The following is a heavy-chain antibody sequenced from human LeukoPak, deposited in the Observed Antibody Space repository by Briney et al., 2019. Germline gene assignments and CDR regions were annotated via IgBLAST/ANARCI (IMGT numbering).Heavy chain of an antibody. J-gene: IGHJ4*02. D-gene: IGHD6-13*01. V-gene: IGHV3-23*01. CDR1: GFTFSSYA. CDR3: AKSPPRGSSWFFDY. CDR2: ISGSGGST. Sequence: GGSLRLSCAASGFTFSSYAMSWVRQAPGKGLEWVSAISGSGGSTYYADSVKGRSTISRDNSKNTLYLQMNSLRAEDTAAYYCAKSPPRGSSWFFDYWGQGTLVTVSS.